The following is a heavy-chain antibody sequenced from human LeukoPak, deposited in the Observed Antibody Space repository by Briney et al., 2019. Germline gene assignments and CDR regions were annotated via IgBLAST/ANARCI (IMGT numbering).Heavy chain of an antibody. CDR2: ISYDGSNK. CDR1: GVTFSSYG. J-gene: IGHJ6*02. D-gene: IGHD3-3*01. CDR3: AKAFYDFWSGGRYGMDV. Sequence: PGRSLRLSCAASGVTFSSYGMHWGRQAPRKGLEWGAVISYDGSNKYYTDSVKGRFTISRDNSKNTLYLQMNSLRAEDTAVYYCAKAFYDFWSGGRYGMDVWGQGTTVTVSS. V-gene: IGHV3-30*18.